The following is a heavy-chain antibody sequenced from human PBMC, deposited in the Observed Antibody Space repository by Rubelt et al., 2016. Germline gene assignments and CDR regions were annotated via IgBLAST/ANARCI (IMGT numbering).Heavy chain of an antibody. CDR2: INPSGGT. D-gene: IGHD4-23*01. CDR1: GYTFTSYY. V-gene: IGHV1-46*01. CDR3: ARGRPVDWFDP. Sequence: QVQLVQSGAEVKKPGASVKVSCKASGYTFTSYYMHWVRQAPGQGLEWMGIINPSGGTQAYAWKFQVGVTLAAGKSPGEAYMGLGSLGSEDTAVYYCARGRPVDWFDPWGQGTLVTVSS. J-gene: IGHJ5*02.